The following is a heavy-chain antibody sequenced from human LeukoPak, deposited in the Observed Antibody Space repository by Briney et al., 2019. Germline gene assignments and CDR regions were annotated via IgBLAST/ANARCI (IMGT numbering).Heavy chain of an antibody. V-gene: IGHV3-48*01. CDR2: IRSSSET. CDR3: ARDAGNSGYGCDL. CDR1: GFIFSQYS. D-gene: IGHD5-12*01. Sequence: QTGGSLRLSCAASGFIFSQYSMNWVRQAPGKGLEWVSHIRSSSETFYADSVKGRFTIFRDNARNSLYLQMNNLRGEDTAIYYCARDAGNSGYGCDLWGQGTLVTVSS. J-gene: IGHJ5*02.